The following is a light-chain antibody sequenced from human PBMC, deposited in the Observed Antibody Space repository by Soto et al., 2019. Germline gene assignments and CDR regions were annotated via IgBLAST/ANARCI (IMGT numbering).Light chain of an antibody. CDR2: GAS. CDR1: QSVSSSY. J-gene: IGKJ1*01. CDR3: QQYASSPGT. Sequence: EIVLTQSPGTLSLSPGERATLSCRASQSVSSSYLAWYQQKPGQAPRLLIYGASSRPTGIPVRFSGSGSGTHFTSNIPSLEPDDFAVYYCQQYASSPGTFGQATKVEIK. V-gene: IGKV3-20*01.